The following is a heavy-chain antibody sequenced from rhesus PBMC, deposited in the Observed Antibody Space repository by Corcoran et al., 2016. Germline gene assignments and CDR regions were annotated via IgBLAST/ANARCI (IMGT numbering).Heavy chain of an antibody. V-gene: IGHV4S10*01. CDR3: AKVRGYSYSSYYFDY. Sequence: QVQLQESGPGLVKPSETLSLTCAVSGGSIDGSSRWSLIRQPPGQGLEWIGYICGSSESTNYNHSRKSRVTISKDPSKNQFSLKLVSVTAADTAVYYCAKVRGYSYSSYYFDYWGQGVLVTVSS. CDR1: GGSIDGSSR. J-gene: IGHJ4*01. D-gene: IGHD5-12*01. CDR2: ICGSSEST.